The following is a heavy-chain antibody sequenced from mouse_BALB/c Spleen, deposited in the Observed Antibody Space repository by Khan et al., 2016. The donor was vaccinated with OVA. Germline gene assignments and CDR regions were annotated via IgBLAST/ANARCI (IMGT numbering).Heavy chain of an antibody. J-gene: IGHJ4*01. CDR3: TRHGGFDPYYAMDY. Sequence: EVELVESGGGSVKPGGSLKLSCAASGFAFSSYDMSWVRQTPEKRLEWVAIINSRGSYTYYPASVKGRFTISRDNARNTLYLQLSSLRSEDTALNYCTRHGGFDPYYAMDYWGQGTSVTVSS. CDR1: GFAFSSYD. V-gene: IGHV5-9*02. CDR2: INSRGSYT.